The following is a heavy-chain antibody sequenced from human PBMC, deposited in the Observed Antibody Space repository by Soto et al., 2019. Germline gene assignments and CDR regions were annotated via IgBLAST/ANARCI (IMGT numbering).Heavy chain of an antibody. CDR1: GFTFDDYT. V-gene: IGHV3-43*01. D-gene: IGHD6-13*01. J-gene: IGHJ6*02. Sequence: GGSLRLSCAASGFTFDDYTMHWVRQAPGKGLEWVSLISWDGGSTYYADSVKGRFTISRDNSKNSLYLQMNSLRTEDTALYYCAKDKGIAGIYYYGMDVWGQGTTVTVSS. CDR3: AKDKGIAGIYYYGMDV. CDR2: ISWDGGST.